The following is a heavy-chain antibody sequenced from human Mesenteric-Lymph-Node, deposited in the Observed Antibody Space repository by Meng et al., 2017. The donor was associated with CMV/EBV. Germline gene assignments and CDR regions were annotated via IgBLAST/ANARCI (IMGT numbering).Heavy chain of an antibody. CDR1: GFTFNGYW. CDR2: INSDGSST. J-gene: IGHJ4*02. Sequence: SGFTFNGYWMHWGRQVPGKGLVWVSFINSDGSSTTYADSVKGRFTISRDNAKNTLFLQMNSLRAEDTAVYHCARGPYYASGSYSADYWGQGTLVTVSS. V-gene: IGHV3-74*01. D-gene: IGHD3-10*01. CDR3: ARGPYYASGSYSADY.